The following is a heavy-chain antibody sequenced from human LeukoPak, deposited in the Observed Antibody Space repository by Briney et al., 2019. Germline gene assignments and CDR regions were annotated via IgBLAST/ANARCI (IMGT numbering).Heavy chain of an antibody. CDR2: ISGSGGST. CDR1: GFTFSSYA. CDR3: AKDGVAVASTGVYYFDY. D-gene: IGHD6-19*01. V-gene: IGHV3-23*01. J-gene: IGHJ4*02. Sequence: PGGSLRLSCAASGFTFSSYAMSWVRQAPGKGLEWVSAISGSGGSTYYADSVKGRFTISRDNSKNTLYLQMNSLRAEDTAVYYCAKDGVAVASTGVYYFDYWGQGTLVTVSS.